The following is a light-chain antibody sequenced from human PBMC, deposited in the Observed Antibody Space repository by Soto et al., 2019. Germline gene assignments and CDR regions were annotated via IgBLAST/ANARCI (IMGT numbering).Light chain of an antibody. Sequence: QSALTQPASVSGSPGQSITISCTGTSSDIGGYDCVSWYQQHPGKAPKLMIFEVSNRPSGVSNRFSGSKSGNMASLTISGLQAEDEADYYCSSYTGSSVIFGGGTKLTVL. CDR3: SSYTGSSVI. J-gene: IGLJ2*01. V-gene: IGLV2-14*01. CDR1: SSDIGGYDC. CDR2: EVS.